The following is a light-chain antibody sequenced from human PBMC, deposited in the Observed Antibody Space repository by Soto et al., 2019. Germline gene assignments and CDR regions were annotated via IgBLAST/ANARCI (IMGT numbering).Light chain of an antibody. V-gene: IGLV4-69*01. CDR3: QTWGTGIQV. Sequence: QPVLTQSPSASASLGASVTLTCTLSSGHSSYTIAWHQQQPDKGPRYLMKLNSDGSHNKGDGIPDRCSGSSSGAERYLIISRLQSEAEADYYCQTWGTGIQVFGGGTKLTVL. CDR2: LNSDGSH. CDR1: SGHSSYT. J-gene: IGLJ2*01.